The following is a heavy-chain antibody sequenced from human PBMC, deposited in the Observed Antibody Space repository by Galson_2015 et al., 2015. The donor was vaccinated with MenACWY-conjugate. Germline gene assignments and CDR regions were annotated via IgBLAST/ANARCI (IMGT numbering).Heavy chain of an antibody. Sequence: SLRLSCATSGFNFFNFGMHWVRQAPGKGLEWVAVVWNDGHTTYYSDSVRGRFTISRDNADNTVFLEMQTLRADDTAVYYCTRDRTYRGSGRSVFDFWGRGVLVTVS. CDR1: GFNFFNFG. J-gene: IGHJ4*02. D-gene: IGHD3-10*01. CDR3: TRDRTYRGSGRSVFDF. CDR2: VWNDGHTT. V-gene: IGHV3-33*01.